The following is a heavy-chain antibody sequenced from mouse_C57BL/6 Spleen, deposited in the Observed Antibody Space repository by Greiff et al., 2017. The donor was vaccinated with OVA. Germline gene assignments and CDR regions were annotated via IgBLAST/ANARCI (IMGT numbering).Heavy chain of an antibody. Sequence: VKLMESGAELARPGASVKLSCKASGYTFTSYGISWVKQRTGQGLEWIGEIYPRSGNTYYNEKFKGKATLTADKSSSTAYMELRSLTSEDSAVYFCARGGEGNYGYWGQGTTLTVSS. CDR1: GYTFTSYG. V-gene: IGHV1-81*01. J-gene: IGHJ2*01. D-gene: IGHD2-1*01. CDR3: ARGGEGNYGY. CDR2: IYPRSGNT.